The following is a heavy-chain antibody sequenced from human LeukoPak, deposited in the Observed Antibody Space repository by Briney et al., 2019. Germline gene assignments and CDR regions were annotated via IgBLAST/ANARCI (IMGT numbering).Heavy chain of an antibody. V-gene: IGHV1-18*01. CDR2: ISGYNGNT. CDR1: GYTFTSYG. J-gene: IGHJ4*02. CDR3: ARQPQLWFGGGYFDY. D-gene: IGHD3-10*01. Sequence: ASVKVSCKASGYTFTSYGISWVRQAPGQGLEWMGWISGYNGNTNYAQKLQGRVTMTTDTSTSTAYMELRSLRSDDTAVYYCARQPQLWFGGGYFDYWGQGTLVTVSS.